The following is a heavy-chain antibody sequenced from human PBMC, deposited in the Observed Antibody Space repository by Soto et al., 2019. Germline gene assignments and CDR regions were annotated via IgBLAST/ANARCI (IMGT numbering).Heavy chain of an antibody. Sequence: HPGGSLRLSCAASGFTFSSYDMHWVRQATGKGLEWVSAIGTAGDPYYPGSVKGRFTISRENAKNSLYLQMNSLRAGDTAVYYCAREGVAAAGTRYFDYWGQGTLVTVSS. V-gene: IGHV3-13*05. J-gene: IGHJ4*02. CDR1: GFTFSSYD. D-gene: IGHD6-13*01. CDR3: AREGVAAAGTRYFDY. CDR2: IGTAGDP.